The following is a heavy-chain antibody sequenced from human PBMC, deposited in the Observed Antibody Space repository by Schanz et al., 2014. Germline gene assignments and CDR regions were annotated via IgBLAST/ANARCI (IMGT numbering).Heavy chain of an antibody. D-gene: IGHD3-10*01. CDR2: IYSSGST. J-gene: IGHJ6*02. Sequence: EVHLLESGGGLVQPGGSLRLSCAASGFTFRVFAMNWVRQAPGKGLEWVSTIYSSGSTYYADSVRGRFTISRDNSMNTVYLQKNSLRSDDAAVYYCARAQGVIRWYYDVDVWGQGTTVTVSS. CDR3: ARAQGVIRWYYDVDV. V-gene: IGHV3-23*05. CDR1: GFTFRVFA.